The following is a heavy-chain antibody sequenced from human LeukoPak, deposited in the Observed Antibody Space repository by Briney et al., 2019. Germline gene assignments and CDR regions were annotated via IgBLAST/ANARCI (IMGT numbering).Heavy chain of an antibody. Sequence: ASVKVSCKASGYTFTSYAMNWVRQAPGQGLEWMGWINTNTGNPTYAQGFTGRFVFSLDTSVSTAYLQISSLKAEDTAVYYYASFPLPPSPFYYYGMDVWGQGTTVTVSS. J-gene: IGHJ6*02. V-gene: IGHV7-4-1*02. CDR1: GYTFTSYA. CDR3: ASFPLPPSPFYYYGMDV. CDR2: INTNTGNP.